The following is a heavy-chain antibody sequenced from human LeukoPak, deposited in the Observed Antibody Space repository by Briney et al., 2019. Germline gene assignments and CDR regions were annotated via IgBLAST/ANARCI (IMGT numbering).Heavy chain of an antibody. Sequence: ASVKVSCKASGYTFTGYYMHWVRQAPGQGLEWMGRINPNSGGTNYAQKFQGRVTMTRDTSISTAYMELSRLRSDDTAVYYCAIGYSSGWYERGYFDYWGQGTLVTVSS. CDR2: INPNSGGT. CDR3: AIGYSSGWYERGYFDY. CDR1: GYTFTGYY. J-gene: IGHJ4*02. D-gene: IGHD6-19*01. V-gene: IGHV1-2*06.